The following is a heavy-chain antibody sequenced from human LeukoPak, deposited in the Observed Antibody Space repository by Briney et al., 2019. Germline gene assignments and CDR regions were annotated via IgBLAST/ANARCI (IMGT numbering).Heavy chain of an antibody. Sequence: GGSLRLSCAASGFTFSSYGMHWVRQAPGKGLEWVSAVSDGGDTTYYADSVKGRFTISRDNSKNTVDLEMNSLRAEDTALYYCVKEVRGKSYGDYWGQGTLVTVSS. J-gene: IGHJ4*02. V-gene: IGHV3-23*01. D-gene: IGHD5-18*01. CDR2: VSDGGDTT. CDR3: VKEVRGKSYGDY. CDR1: GFTFSSYG.